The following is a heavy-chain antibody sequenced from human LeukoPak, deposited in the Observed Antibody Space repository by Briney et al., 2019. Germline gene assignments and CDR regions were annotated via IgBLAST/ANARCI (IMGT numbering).Heavy chain of an antibody. CDR2: ISLYNGNT. V-gene: IGHV1-18*01. CDR3: ARDEQRLVDY. Sequence: GASVKVSCKASGYTFTSYGISWVRQAPGQGLEWMGWISLYNGNTKYAQKLQGRVTLTTDTSTSTAYMELRSLRSDDTAVYYCARDEQRLVDYWGQGTLVTVSS. J-gene: IGHJ4*02. CDR1: GYTFTSYG. D-gene: IGHD6-25*01.